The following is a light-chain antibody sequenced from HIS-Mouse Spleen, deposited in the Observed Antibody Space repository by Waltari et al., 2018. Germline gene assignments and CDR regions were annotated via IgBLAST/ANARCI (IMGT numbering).Light chain of an antibody. Sequence: DVVMTQSPLSLPVTLGQPASISCSSSQSLVYSDGNIYLNWFKQRPGQSPRRLIYKVSNRDSGVPDRFSGSGSGTDFTLKISRVEAEDVGVYYCMQGTHWPSYTFGQGTKLEIK. CDR2: KVS. V-gene: IGKV2-30*01. CDR3: MQGTHWPSYT. CDR1: QSLVYSDGNIY. J-gene: IGKJ2*01.